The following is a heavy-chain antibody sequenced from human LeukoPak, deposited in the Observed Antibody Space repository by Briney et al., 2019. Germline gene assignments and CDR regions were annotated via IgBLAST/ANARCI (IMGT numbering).Heavy chain of an antibody. J-gene: IGHJ4*02. CDR1: GDSLSSNSAA. Sequence: SQTLSLTCAISGDSLSSNSAAWNWLRQSPSRGLEWLGRTYYRSKSYNDYAVSVKSRITINPDTSKNQFSLHLNSVTPEDTAVYYCARDSVPYYYDSSGYYWGHYFDSWGQGTLVTVSS. D-gene: IGHD3-22*01. CDR2: TYYRSKSYN. CDR3: ARDSVPYYYDSSGYYWGHYFDS. V-gene: IGHV6-1*01.